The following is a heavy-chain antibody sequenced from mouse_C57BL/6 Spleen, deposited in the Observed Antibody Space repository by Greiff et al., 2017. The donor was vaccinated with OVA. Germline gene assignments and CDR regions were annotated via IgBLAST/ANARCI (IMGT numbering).Heavy chain of an antibody. J-gene: IGHJ2*01. Sequence: QVQLQQPGAELVKPGASVKLSCKASGYTFTSYWMQWLKQRPGQGLEWIGEIDPSDSYTNYNQKFKGKATLTVDTSSSTAYMQLSSLTSEDPAVYYCARPYGYALDYWGQGTTLTVSS. D-gene: IGHD2-2*01. V-gene: IGHV1-50*01. CDR3: ARPYGYALDY. CDR2: IDPSDSYT. CDR1: GYTFTSYW.